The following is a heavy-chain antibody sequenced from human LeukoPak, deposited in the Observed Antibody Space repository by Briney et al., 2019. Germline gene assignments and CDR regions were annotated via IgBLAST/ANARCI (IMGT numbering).Heavy chain of an antibody. CDR2: IYYSGST. J-gene: IGHJ4*02. Sequence: PSETLSLTCTVSGGSISSYHWSWIRQPPGKGLEWIGYIYYSGSTNYNPSLKSRVTISLDTSKNQIALKLSSVTAADTAVYYCARHTTVGPPHYFDYWGQGPLVPVSS. D-gene: IGHD4-23*01. V-gene: IGHV4-59*08. CDR1: GGSISSYH. CDR3: ARHTTVGPPHYFDY.